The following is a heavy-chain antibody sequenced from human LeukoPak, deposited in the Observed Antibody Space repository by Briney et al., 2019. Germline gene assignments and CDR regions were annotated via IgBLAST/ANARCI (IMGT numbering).Heavy chain of an antibody. J-gene: IGHJ5*02. D-gene: IGHD2-2*01. Sequence: ASVTVSCTASGYTFTGYYMHWVRQAPGQGLEWMGWINPNSGGTNYAQKFQGRVTMTRDTSISTAYMELGRLRSDDTAVYYCASVQLLGNWFDPWGQGTLVTVSS. CDR3: ASVQLLGNWFDP. V-gene: IGHV1-2*02. CDR1: GYTFTGYY. CDR2: INPNSGGT.